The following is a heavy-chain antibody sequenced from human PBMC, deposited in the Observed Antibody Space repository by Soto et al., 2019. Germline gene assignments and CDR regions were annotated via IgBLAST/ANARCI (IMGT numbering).Heavy chain of an antibody. V-gene: IGHV3-30*18. CDR3: VKDLRDSGSYSYYHHYGIDV. CDR1: GFPFSIYG. J-gene: IGHJ6*02. D-gene: IGHD1-26*01. Sequence: PGGSLRLSCAASGFPFSIYGMHLVRQSPGKGLEWVAVISYDGSNKYYADSVKGRFTISRDNSKNTLYLQMNSLRAEETAVYYCVKDLRDSGSYSYYHHYGIDVWAQGTTVTVSS. CDR2: ISYDGSNK.